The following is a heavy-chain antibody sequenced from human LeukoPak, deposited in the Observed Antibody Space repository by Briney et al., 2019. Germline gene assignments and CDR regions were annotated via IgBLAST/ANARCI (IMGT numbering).Heavy chain of an antibody. J-gene: IGHJ5*01. CDR3: ARDHYTNIGDGWFDP. V-gene: IGHV4-59*01. Sequence: SETLSLTCTVSGGSISSYYWSWIRQPPGKGLEWIGYVYSSGSTNYNPSLKSRVTISVDTSKNQFSLKLSSVTAVDTAVYYCARDHYTNIGDGWFDPWGQGTLVTVSS. CDR2: VYSSGST. D-gene: IGHD3-3*01. CDR1: GGSISSYY.